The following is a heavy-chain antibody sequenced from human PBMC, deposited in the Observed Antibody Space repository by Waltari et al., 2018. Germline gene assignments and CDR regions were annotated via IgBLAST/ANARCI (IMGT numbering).Heavy chain of an antibody. CDR3: ARDRERYLYYYYGMDV. Sequence: QVQLVQSGAEVKKPGASVKVSCEASGYTFASYGISWVRQAPGQGLEWMGWISAYNGNTNYAQKLQGRVTMTTDTSTSTAYMELRSLRSDDTAVYYCARDRERYLYYYYGMDVWGQGTTVTVSS. D-gene: IGHD1-1*01. V-gene: IGHV1-18*01. CDR1: GYTFASYG. CDR2: ISAYNGNT. J-gene: IGHJ6*02.